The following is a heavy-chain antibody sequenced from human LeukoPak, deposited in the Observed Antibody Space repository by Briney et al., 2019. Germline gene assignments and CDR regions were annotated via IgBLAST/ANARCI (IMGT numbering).Heavy chain of an antibody. J-gene: IGHJ6*03. CDR3: ARGTTALMDV. CDR1: GFTFSSYA. Sequence: GGSLRLSCAASGFTFSSYAMHWVRQAPGKGLEWVAVISYDGSNKYYADSVKGRFTISRDNAKNSLSLQMNSLRAEDTAVYYCARGTTALMDVWGKGTTVTVSS. CDR2: ISYDGSNK. D-gene: IGHD2-21*02. V-gene: IGHV3-30*04.